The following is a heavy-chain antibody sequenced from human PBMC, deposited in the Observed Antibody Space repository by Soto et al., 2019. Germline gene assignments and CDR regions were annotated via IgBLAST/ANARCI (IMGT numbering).Heavy chain of an antibody. CDR2: IWYDGSNK. V-gene: IGHV3-33*01. Sequence: QVQLVESGGGVVQPGRSLRLSCTASGFTFRSYGMHWVRQAPGKGLEWVGVIWYDGSNKYYADSVKGRFTISRDNSKNRPHVEMNGLRAEDTSVYYCARDEGLGANYSYYGVDVWCQGTTVTVSS. CDR1: GFTFRSYG. D-gene: IGHD4-17*01. J-gene: IGHJ6*02. CDR3: ARDEGLGANYSYYGVDV.